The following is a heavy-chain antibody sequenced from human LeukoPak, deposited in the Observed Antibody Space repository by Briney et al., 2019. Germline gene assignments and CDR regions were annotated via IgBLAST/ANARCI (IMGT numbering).Heavy chain of an antibody. J-gene: IGHJ4*02. Sequence: PGGSLRLSCAASGFTFRSHAMSWVRRAPGRGLEWVSAIRGDGATMFYADSVKGRITVSRDNSKNTPYLQFNSLRVDDTAVYYCARDQFRDYFRGADYWGQGTLVTVSS. CDR1: GFTFRSHA. V-gene: IGHV3-23*01. CDR2: IRGDGATM. D-gene: IGHD3-16*01. CDR3: ARDQFRDYFRGADY.